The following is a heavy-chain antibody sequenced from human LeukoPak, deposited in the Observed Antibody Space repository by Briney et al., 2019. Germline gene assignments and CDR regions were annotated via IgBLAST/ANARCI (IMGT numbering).Heavy chain of an antibody. CDR2: ISSSGSTI. Sequence: PGGSLRLSCAASGFTFNSYEMNWVRQAPGKGLEWVSYISSSGSTIYYADSVKGRFTISRDNAKNSLYLQMNSLRAEDTAVYYCARESGGLGFDYWGQGTLVTVSS. CDR3: ARESGGLGFDY. D-gene: IGHD2-8*02. CDR1: GFTFNSYE. V-gene: IGHV3-48*03. J-gene: IGHJ4*02.